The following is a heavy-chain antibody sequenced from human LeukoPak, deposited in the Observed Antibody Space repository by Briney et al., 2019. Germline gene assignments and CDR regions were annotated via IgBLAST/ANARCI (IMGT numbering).Heavy chain of an antibody. J-gene: IGHJ4*02. D-gene: IGHD3-22*01. V-gene: IGHV4-39*01. CDR3: ASQNYYDSSGYYY. CDR2: IYYSGST. Sequence: SETLSLTCTVCGGSISSSSYYWGWIRQPPGKGLEWIGSIYYSGSTYYNPSLKSRVTISVDTSKNQFSLKLSSVTAADTAVYYCASQNYYDSSGYYYWGQGTLVTVSS. CDR1: GGSISSSSYY.